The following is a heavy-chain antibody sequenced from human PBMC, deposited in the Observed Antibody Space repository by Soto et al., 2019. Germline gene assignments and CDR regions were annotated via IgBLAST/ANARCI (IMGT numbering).Heavy chain of an antibody. Sequence: PGGSLRLCCAASGVTFSNYGMHWVRQAPGKGLEWVTVIWYDGSNKYYADSVRGRFTISRDNSKNTLYLQMNSLRAEDTAVYYCARDYYDILTGYAPYMDVWGKGTTVTVSS. CDR1: GVTFSNYG. J-gene: IGHJ6*03. D-gene: IGHD3-9*01. CDR3: ARDYYDILTGYAPYMDV. V-gene: IGHV3-33*01. CDR2: IWYDGSNK.